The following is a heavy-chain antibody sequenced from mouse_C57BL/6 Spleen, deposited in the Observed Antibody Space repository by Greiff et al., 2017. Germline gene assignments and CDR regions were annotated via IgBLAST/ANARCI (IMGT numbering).Heavy chain of an antibody. V-gene: IGHV1-64*01. J-gene: IGHJ4*01. CDR3: AREGGSYAMDY. CDR1: GYTFTSYW. CDR2: FHPNSGST. Sequence: QVQLQQPGAELVKPGASVKLSCKASGYTFTSYWMHWVKQRPGQGLEWIGMFHPNSGSTNYNEKFKSKATLTVDKSSSTAYMRLSCLTSEDSAVXYCAREGGSYAMDYWGQGTSVTVSS.